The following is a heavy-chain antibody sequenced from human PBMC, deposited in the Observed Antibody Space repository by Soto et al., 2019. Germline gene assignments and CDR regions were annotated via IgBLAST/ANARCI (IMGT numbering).Heavy chain of an antibody. D-gene: IGHD1-26*01. CDR2: ISGSGDST. V-gene: IGHV3-23*01. CDR1: GFTFSSYA. J-gene: IGHJ4*02. CDR3: ARRGSGSYYDY. Sequence: EVQLLESGGGLVQPGGSLRLSCAASGFTFSSYAMRWVRQAPGKGLEWVSAISGSGDSTYYAASLKGRFTTSRDNSKNTLYLQMTSLRAEDTAVYSCARRGSGSYYDYWGQGTLVTVSS.